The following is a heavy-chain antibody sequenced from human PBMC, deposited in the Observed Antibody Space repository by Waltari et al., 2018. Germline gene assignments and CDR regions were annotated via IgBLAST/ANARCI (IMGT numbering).Heavy chain of an antibody. Sequence: QVQLVQSGAEVWKPGSSVKVSCKASGGTFRSYGISWVRQAPGQGLEWLGGIIPIFDTTAYAQKFQGRVTIIADESTSTAYMELSSLRSEDTAVYYCARHAYDVLTGYSNQTFDYWGQGTLVTVSS. CDR3: ARHAYDVLTGYSNQTFDY. CDR1: GGTFRSYG. J-gene: IGHJ4*02. D-gene: IGHD3-9*01. V-gene: IGHV1-69*01. CDR2: IIPIFDTT.